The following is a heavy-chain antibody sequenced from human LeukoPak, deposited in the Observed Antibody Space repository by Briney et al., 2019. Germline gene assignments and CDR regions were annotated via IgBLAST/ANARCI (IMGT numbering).Heavy chain of an antibody. CDR3: ARWHMNSQDV. CDR1: DGSISYYY. V-gene: IGHV4-4*07. J-gene: IGHJ6*01. D-gene: IGHD4-23*01. Sequence: PSETLSLTCTVSDGSISYYYWSWIRQPAGKGLEWIGRIYVGGSTNYSPSLKRRVSMTPDKSKNQLSLKLTSVTAADTAVYYKARWHMNSQDVWGGGTAVTVSP. CDR2: IYVGGST.